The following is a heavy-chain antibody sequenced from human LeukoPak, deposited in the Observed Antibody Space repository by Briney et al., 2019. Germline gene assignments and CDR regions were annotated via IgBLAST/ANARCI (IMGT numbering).Heavy chain of an antibody. D-gene: IGHD6-13*01. CDR2: IKQDGSEK. CDR3: ARDSLAAAGPIRFDP. J-gene: IGHJ5*02. Sequence: PGGSLRLSCAASGFTFSSYWMSWVRQAPGKGLEWVANIKQDGSEKYYVDSVKGRFTISRDNAKNSLYLQLNSLRAEDTAVYYCARDSLAAAGPIRFDPWGQGTLVTVSS. V-gene: IGHV3-7*01. CDR1: GFTFSSYW.